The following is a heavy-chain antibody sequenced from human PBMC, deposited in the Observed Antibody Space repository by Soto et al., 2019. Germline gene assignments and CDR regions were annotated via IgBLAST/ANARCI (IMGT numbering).Heavy chain of an antibody. J-gene: IGHJ6*02. D-gene: IGHD5-12*01. CDR1: GFTFSSYG. CDR2: ISYDGSNK. Sequence: QVQLVESGGGVVQPGRSLRLSCAASGFTFSSYGMHWVRQAPDKGLEWVAVISYDGSNKYYADSVKGRFTISRDNSKNTLYLQMNSLRAEDTAVYYCAKDLKVEMATIDGPYYGMDVWGQGTTVTVSS. CDR3: AKDLKVEMATIDGPYYGMDV. V-gene: IGHV3-30*18.